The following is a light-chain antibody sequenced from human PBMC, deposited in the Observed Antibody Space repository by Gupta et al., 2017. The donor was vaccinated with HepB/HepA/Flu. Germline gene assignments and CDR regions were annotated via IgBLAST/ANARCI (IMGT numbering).Light chain of an antibody. V-gene: IGLV3-1*01. J-gene: IGLJ1*01. CDR3: QAWDGSAAV. Sequence: SYDLSQPPSVSVSPGQTVSISCSGDKLEDKYVSWYQQRPGQSPVLVIFKDIKRPSEIPERFPGSNSGNTATLTISGAQALDEADYFCQAWDGSAAVFGAGTKVT. CDR2: KDI. CDR1: KLEDKY.